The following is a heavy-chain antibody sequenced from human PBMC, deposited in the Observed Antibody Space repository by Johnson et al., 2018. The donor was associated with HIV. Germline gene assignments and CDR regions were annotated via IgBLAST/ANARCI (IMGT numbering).Heavy chain of an antibody. CDR2: ISYDGSDK. J-gene: IGHJ3*02. D-gene: IGHD3-16*01. V-gene: IGHV3-30*04. Sequence: QVQLVESGGGVVQPGRSLRLSCAASGFTFSSYAMHWVRQAPAKGLEWVAVISYDGSDKYYAASGKGRFTISRDSSKNTLYLQMNTLRADDTAVYYCARGSRYTHDNDDVYLLQAFDIWGQGTMVTVSS. CDR3: ARGSRYTHDNDDVYLLQAFDI. CDR1: GFTFSSYA.